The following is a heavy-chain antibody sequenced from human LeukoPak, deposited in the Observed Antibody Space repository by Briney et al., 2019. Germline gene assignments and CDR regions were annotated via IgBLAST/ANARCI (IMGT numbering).Heavy chain of an antibody. D-gene: IGHD4-17*01. CDR2: IKRDGSEK. J-gene: IGHJ4*02. V-gene: IGHV3-7*01. CDR1: GFTFNNYC. CDR3: ARIKLDGEYGDYRPFDY. Sequence: GGSLRLSCAASGFTFNNYCMSWVRQAPGKGLEWVANIKRDGSEKYYADSVKGRLSISRDNAKNSLYLQMNSLRAEDTAVYYCARIKLDGEYGDYRPFDYWGQGIMVTVSS.